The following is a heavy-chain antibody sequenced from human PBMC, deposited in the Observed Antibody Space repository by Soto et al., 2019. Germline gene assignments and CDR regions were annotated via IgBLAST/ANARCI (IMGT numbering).Heavy chain of an antibody. CDR1: GGSISRYY. Sequence: SETLSLTCTVSGGSISRYYWSWIRQPPGKGLEWIGYIYYSGSTYYNPSLKSRVTISVDTSKNQFSLKLSSVTAADTAVYYCARRSPGGLPGSYYYGMDVWGQGTTVTVSS. V-gene: IGHV4-59*08. D-gene: IGHD3-10*01. CDR2: IYYSGST. CDR3: ARRSPGGLPGSYYYGMDV. J-gene: IGHJ6*02.